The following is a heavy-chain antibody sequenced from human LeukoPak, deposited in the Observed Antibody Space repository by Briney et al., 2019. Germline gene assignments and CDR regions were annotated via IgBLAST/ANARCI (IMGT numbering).Heavy chain of an antibody. V-gene: IGHV4-39*07. D-gene: IGHD3-10*01. CDR1: GGSISSSSYY. CDR2: IYYSGST. Sequence: SETLSLTCTVSGGSISSSSYYWGWIRQPPGKGLEWIGSIYYSGSTYYNPSLKSRVTISVDTSKNQFSLKLSSVTAADTAVYYCARKVGSSLSYYYGMDVWGQGTTVTVSS. CDR3: ARKVGSSLSYYYGMDV. J-gene: IGHJ6*02.